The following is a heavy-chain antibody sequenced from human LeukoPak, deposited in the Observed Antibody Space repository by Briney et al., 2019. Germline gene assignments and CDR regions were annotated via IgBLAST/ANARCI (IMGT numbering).Heavy chain of an antibody. CDR3: ARAYGDYYYYYYGMDV. V-gene: IGHV1-18*01. Sequence: ASVKVSCKASGYTFTSYGISWVRQAPGQGLEWMVWISAYNGNTNYAQKLQGRVTMTTDTSTSTAYMELRSLRSDDTAVYYCARAYGDYYYYYYGMDVWGQGTTVTVSS. D-gene: IGHD4-17*01. CDR2: ISAYNGNT. CDR1: GYTFTSYG. J-gene: IGHJ6*02.